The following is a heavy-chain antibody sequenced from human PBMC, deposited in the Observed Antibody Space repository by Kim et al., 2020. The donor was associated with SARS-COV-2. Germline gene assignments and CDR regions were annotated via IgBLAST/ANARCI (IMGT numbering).Heavy chain of an antibody. V-gene: IGHV1-46*01. CDR1: GYTFTSYY. J-gene: IGHJ6*02. CDR3: ARSLRDYGDYYYYGMDV. D-gene: IGHD4-17*01. Sequence: ASVKVSCKASGYTFTSYYMHWVRQAPGQGLEWMGIINPSGGSTSYAQKFQGRVTMTRDTSTSTVYMELSSLRSEDTAVYYCARSLRDYGDYYYYGMDVWGQGTTVTVSS. CDR2: INPSGGST.